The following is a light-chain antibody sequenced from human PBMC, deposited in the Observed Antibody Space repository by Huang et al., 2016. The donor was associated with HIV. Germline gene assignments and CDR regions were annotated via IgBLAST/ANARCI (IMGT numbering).Light chain of an antibody. CDR3: QQYNNWPRT. J-gene: IGKJ1*01. CDR2: GAS. Sequence: EIVMTQSPATLSVSPGERATLSCRASQSVSSNLAWYQQKPGQAPRLFIYGASTRATGIPARFSGSGSGTEFTLTISSMQSEDLAVYYCQQYNNWPRTFGQGTKVEIK. V-gene: IGKV3-15*01. CDR1: QSVSSN.